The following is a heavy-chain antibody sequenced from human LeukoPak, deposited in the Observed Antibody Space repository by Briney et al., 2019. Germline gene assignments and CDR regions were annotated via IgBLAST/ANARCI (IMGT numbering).Heavy chain of an antibody. J-gene: IGHJ5*02. D-gene: IGHD3-10*01. Sequence: SETLSLTCTVSGGSIRGYYWSWIRQPPGKGLEWIGHFYYNGPTNLNPSLKSRVTISADPSKNLLSLKLSSVTPADTALYYCARHQSEPLGFGRDRFAPWGQGTLVAVTS. CDR2: FYYNGPT. CDR3: ARHQSEPLGFGRDRFAP. CDR1: GGSIRGYY. V-gene: IGHV4-59*08.